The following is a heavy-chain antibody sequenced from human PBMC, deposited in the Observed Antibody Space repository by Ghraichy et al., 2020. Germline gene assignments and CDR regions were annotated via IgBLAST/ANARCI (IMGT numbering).Heavy chain of an antibody. D-gene: IGHD6-19*01. CDR3: AKDARSGNVGVYYGMDV. Sequence: LSLTCAASGFTFSSYAMSWVRQAPGKGLEWVSAISGSGGSTYYADSVKGRFTISRDNSKNTLYLQMNSLRAEDTAVYYCAKDARSGNVGVYYGMDVWGQGTTVTVSS. J-gene: IGHJ6*02. CDR1: GFTFSSYA. CDR2: ISGSGGST. V-gene: IGHV3-23*01.